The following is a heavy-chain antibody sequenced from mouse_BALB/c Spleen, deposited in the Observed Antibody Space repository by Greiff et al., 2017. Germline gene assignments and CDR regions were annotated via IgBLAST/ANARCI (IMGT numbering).Heavy chain of an antibody. Sequence: QVQLQQPGAELVKPGASVKLSCKASGYTFTSYWMHWVKQRPGQGLEWIGEINPSNGRTNYNEKFKSKATLTVDKSSSTAYMQLSSLTSEDSAVYYCARKMEGNYVDDYWGQGTTLTVSS. J-gene: IGHJ2*01. CDR1: GYTFTSYW. CDR3: ARKMEGNYVDDY. V-gene: IGHV1S81*02. D-gene: IGHD2-1*01. CDR2: INPSNGRT.